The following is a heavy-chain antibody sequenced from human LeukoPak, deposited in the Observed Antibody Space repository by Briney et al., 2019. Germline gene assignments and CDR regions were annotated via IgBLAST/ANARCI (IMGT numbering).Heavy chain of an antibody. CDR2: ISENSGDT. V-gene: IGHV3-11*06. D-gene: IGHD3-3*01. CDR1: GFTFSASY. Sequence: GGSLRLSCVASGFTFSASYMTWVRQPPGKGLEWLSYISENSGDTNYADSVKGRFTISRDNAKNTLHLQMNSLRAEDTAVYYCARGGYYGSGRYYFDSWGQGTLVTVSS. CDR3: ARGGYYGSGRYYFDS. J-gene: IGHJ4*02.